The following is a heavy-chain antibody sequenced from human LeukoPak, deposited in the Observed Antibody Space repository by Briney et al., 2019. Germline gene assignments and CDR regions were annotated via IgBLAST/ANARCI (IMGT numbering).Heavy chain of an antibody. CDR2: IYSGGST. J-gene: IGHJ5*01. D-gene: IGHD1-26*01. CDR3: ARTFSGSYWIDS. CDR1: GFTVSSNY. Sequence: GGSLRLSCAASGFTVSSNYMSWVRQAPGKGLEWVSVIYSGGSTYYADSVKGRFTISRDNSENTLYLQMNSLRAEDTAVYYCARTFSGSYWIDSWGQGTLVTVSS. V-gene: IGHV3-53*01.